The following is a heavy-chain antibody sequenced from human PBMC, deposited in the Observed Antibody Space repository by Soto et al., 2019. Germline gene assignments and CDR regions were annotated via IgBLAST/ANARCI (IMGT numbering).Heavy chain of an antibody. V-gene: IGHV3-23*01. CDR2: ISGSGGST. CDR1: GFTFSSYA. J-gene: IGHJ4*02. Sequence: GGSLRLSCAASGFTFSSYAMSWVRQAPGKGLEWVSAISGSGGSTYYADSVKGRFTISRDNSKNTLYLQMNSLRAEDTAVYYCALTYQLLGSGYDLVFDYWGQGTLVTVSS. CDR3: ALTYQLLGSGYDLVFDY. D-gene: IGHD5-12*01.